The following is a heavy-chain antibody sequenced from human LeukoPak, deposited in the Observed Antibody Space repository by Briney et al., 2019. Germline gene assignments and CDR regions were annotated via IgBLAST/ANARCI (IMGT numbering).Heavy chain of an antibody. CDR1: GFTFSIYW. CDR3: ARSEYSFDY. Sequence: PGGSLRLYCAASGFTFSIYWMHWLRQAPGKGLVWVSRINSDGSSTSYADSVKGRFTISRDNAKNTLYLQMNSLRAEDTAVYYCARSEYSFDYWGEGILVTVSS. D-gene: IGHD6-6*01. V-gene: IGHV3-74*01. CDR2: INSDGSST. J-gene: IGHJ4*02.